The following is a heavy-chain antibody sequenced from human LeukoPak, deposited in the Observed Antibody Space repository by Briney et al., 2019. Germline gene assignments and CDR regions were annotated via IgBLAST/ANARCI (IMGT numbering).Heavy chain of an antibody. CDR3: ARDSTSLYYYDSSGYYPDAFDI. Sequence: GGSLRLSCAASGFTFSSYWMSWVRQAPGKGLEWVANIKQDESEKYYVDSVKGRFTISRDNAKNSLYLQMNSLRAEDTAVYYCARDSTSLYYYDSSGYYPDAFDIWGQGTMVTVSS. CDR2: IKQDESEK. CDR1: GFTFSSYW. D-gene: IGHD3-22*01. J-gene: IGHJ3*02. V-gene: IGHV3-7*01.